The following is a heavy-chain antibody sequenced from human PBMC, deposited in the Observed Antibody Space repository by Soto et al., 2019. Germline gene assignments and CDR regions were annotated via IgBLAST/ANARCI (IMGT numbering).Heavy chain of an antibody. CDR3: AKGGIVVVVAATPDY. J-gene: IGHJ4*02. D-gene: IGHD2-15*01. CDR2: ISYDGSNK. CDR1: GFTFSSYG. V-gene: IGHV3-30*18. Sequence: VQLVESGGGVVQPGRSLRLSCAASGFTFSSYGMHWVRQAPGKGLEWVAVISYDGSNKYYADSVKGRFTISRDNSKNTLYLQMNSLRAEDTAVYYCAKGGIVVVVAATPDYWGQGTLVTVSS.